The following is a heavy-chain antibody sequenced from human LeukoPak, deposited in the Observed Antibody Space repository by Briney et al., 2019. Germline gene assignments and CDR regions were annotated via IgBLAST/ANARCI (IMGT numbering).Heavy chain of an antibody. CDR2: IYTGGTT. V-gene: IGHV3-66*01. Sequence: GGSLRLSCAASGFIISGNYMSWVRQAPGKGLEWVSVIYTGGTTAYIDSVKGRFTISRDTSKNTLYLQMNSLRAGDTAVYYCAGYYYDSSGYYPTPYYYFDYWGQGTLVTVSS. J-gene: IGHJ4*02. CDR3: AGYYYDSSGYYPTPYYYFDY. D-gene: IGHD3-22*01. CDR1: GFIISGNY.